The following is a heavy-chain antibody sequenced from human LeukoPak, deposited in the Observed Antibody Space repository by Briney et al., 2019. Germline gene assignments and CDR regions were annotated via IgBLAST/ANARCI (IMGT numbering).Heavy chain of an antibody. Sequence: ASVKVSCKTSGYTFTTYGISWVRRAPGQGLERMGWINPHNGNTNYAQKLQGRVTITTDTSTSTAYMEVRSLRSDDTAVYYCARGLRGYQMLWSDWGQGTLVTVSS. CDR1: GYTFTTYG. V-gene: IGHV1-18*01. D-gene: IGHD2-2*01. CDR3: ARGLRGYQMLWSD. J-gene: IGHJ4*02. CDR2: INPHNGNT.